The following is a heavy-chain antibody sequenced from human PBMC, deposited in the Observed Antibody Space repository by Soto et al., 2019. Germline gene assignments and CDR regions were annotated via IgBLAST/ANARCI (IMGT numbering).Heavy chain of an antibody. Sequence: GGSLRLSCAASGFTFSNAWMSWVRQAPGKGLEWVGRIKSKTDGGTTDYAAPVKGRFTISRDDSKNTLYLQMNSLKTEDTAVYYCTTDLVNYDFWSGYFSKSYYYYMDVWGKGTTVTVSS. CDR3: TTDLVNYDFWSGYFSKSYYYYMDV. D-gene: IGHD3-3*01. CDR2: IKSKTDGGTT. J-gene: IGHJ6*03. CDR1: GFTFSNAW. V-gene: IGHV3-15*01.